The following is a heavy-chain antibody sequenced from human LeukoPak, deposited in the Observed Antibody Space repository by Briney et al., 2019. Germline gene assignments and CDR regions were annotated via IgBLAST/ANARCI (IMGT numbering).Heavy chain of an antibody. CDR1: GFTVSSNY. Sequence: GSLRLSCAASGFTVSSNYMSWVRQAPGKGLEWVSVIYSGGSTYYADSVKGRFTISIDNSKNTLYLQMNSLRAEDTAVYYCAREGRVGDGYKTFDYWGQGTLVTVSS. D-gene: IGHD5-24*01. J-gene: IGHJ4*02. CDR3: AREGRVGDGYKTFDY. V-gene: IGHV3-53*01. CDR2: IYSGGST.